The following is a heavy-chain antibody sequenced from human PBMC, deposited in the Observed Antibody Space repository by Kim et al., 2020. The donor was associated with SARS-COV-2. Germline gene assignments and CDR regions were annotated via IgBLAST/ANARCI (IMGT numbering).Heavy chain of an antibody. CDR2: INTNTGNP. J-gene: IGHJ3*02. CDR3: AREVPSQYCSSTSCYSLGGDAFDI. Sequence: ASVKVSCKASGYTFTSYAMNWVRQAPGQGLEWMGWINTNTGNPTYALGFTGRFVFSLDTSVSTAYLQISSLKAEDTAVYYCAREVPSQYCSSTSCYSLGGDAFDIWGQGTMVTVSS. D-gene: IGHD2-2*01. CDR1: GYTFTSYA. V-gene: IGHV7-4-1*02.